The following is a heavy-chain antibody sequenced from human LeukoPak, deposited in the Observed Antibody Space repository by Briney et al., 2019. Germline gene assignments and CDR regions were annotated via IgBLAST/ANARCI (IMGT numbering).Heavy chain of an antibody. V-gene: IGHV1-69*05. D-gene: IGHD6-25*01. J-gene: IGHJ3*02. CDR1: GGTFSSYA. CDR3: ARVSSAGGHDAFDI. CDR2: IIPIFGTA. Sequence: SVKVSCKASGGTFSSYAISWVRQAPGQGLEWMGGIIPIFGTANYAQKFQGRVTITTDESTSTAYMELSSLRSEDTAVYYCARVSSAGGHDAFDIWGQGTMVTASS.